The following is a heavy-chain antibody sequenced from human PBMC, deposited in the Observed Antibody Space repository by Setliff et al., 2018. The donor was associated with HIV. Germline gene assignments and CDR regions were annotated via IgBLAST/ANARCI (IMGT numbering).Heavy chain of an antibody. Sequence: SETLSLTCTVSGGSIDGHYWSWIRQPPGKGLEWIGYIYYTGSTNYNPSLKSRVTISVDTSKNQFSLKLTSVTAADTAVYYCARGEYYGSGTVYMDVWGKGTTVTVSS. CDR1: GGSIDGHY. D-gene: IGHD3-10*01. V-gene: IGHV4-59*11. CDR3: ARGEYYGSGTVYMDV. J-gene: IGHJ6*03. CDR2: IYYTGST.